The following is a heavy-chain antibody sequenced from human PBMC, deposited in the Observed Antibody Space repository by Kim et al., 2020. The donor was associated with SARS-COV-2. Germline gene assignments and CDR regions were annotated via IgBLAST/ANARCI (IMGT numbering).Heavy chain of an antibody. V-gene: IGHV3-74*01. CDR3: AREVVTGNGGLKY. CDR1: GFTFSDYW. J-gene: IGHJ4*02. CDR2: ISIDGSVT. Sequence: GGSLRLSCAASGFTFSDYWMHWVRQTPGKGLVCVSRISIDGSVTTYADSVKGRFTISRDNAKNMLFLQMKSLRDEDTAVYYCAREVVTGNGGLKYCGQGT. D-gene: IGHD2-21*02.